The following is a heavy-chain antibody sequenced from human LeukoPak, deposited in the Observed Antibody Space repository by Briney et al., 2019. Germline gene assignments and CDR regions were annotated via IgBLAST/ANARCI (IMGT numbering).Heavy chain of an antibody. CDR1: GGPISRGTYY. CDR2: IYATGNT. V-gene: IGHV4-61*02. CDR3: ARAGDVVVVPPTAYLPPRYYTDV. D-gene: IGHD2-2*01. Sequence: SETLSLTCTVSGGPISRGTYYWSWIRQTAEKGLEWIGRIYATGNTKYNPSLNSRATISLDTSKNQFSLTLSSVTAADSAAYYCARAGDVVVVPPTAYLPPRYYTDVWGKGTSVTVSS. J-gene: IGHJ6*03.